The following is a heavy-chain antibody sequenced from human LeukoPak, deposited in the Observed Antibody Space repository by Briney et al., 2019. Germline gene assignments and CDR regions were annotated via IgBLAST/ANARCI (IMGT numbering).Heavy chain of an antibody. D-gene: IGHD3-9*01. J-gene: IGHJ4*02. CDR1: GGSISSGSYY. V-gene: IGHV4-61*02. Sequence: PSETLSLTCTVSGGSISSGSYYWSWIRQPAGKGLEWIGRIYTSGSTNYNPSLKSRVTISVDTSKNQFSLKLSSVTAADTAVYYCARGSDILTGYYRGRTFDYWGQGTLVTVSS. CDR2: IYTSGST. CDR3: ARGSDILTGYYRGRTFDY.